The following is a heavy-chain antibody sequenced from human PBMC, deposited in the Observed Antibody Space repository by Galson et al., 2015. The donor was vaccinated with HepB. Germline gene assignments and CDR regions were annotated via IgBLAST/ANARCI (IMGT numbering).Heavy chain of an antibody. D-gene: IGHD1-26*01. Sequence: ATLSLTCAVYGGSFGTYYWAWIRQPPGKGMEWIGEVRHNGNTYYKASLKSRVTVSLDTSKSQFSLRLKSTTAADAAIYYCARGVVQWTTWRYWFDSWSQGAPVIVSS. CDR2: VRHNGNT. CDR3: ARGVVQWTTWRYWFDS. J-gene: IGHJ5*01. CDR1: GGSFGTYY. V-gene: IGHV4-34*01.